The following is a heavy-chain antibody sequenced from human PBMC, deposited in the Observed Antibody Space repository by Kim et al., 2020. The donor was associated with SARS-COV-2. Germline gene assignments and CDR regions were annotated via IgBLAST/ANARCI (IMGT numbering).Heavy chain of an antibody. Sequence: SGKGRLTISRDNSKNTLYLQMDSLRAEDTAVYYCAKSLVGYDFWSGYIYWGQGTLVTVSS. J-gene: IGHJ4*02. V-gene: IGHV3-23*01. CDR3: AKSLVGYDFWSGYIY. D-gene: IGHD3-3*01.